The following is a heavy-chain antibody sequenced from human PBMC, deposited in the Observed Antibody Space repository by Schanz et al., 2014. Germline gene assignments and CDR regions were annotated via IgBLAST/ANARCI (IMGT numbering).Heavy chain of an antibody. V-gene: IGHV3-30*18. J-gene: IGHJ4*02. D-gene: IGHD6-13*01. CDR2: INSDGTKR. CDR3: AKSQGSSFDS. CDR1: GFTLSSYG. Sequence: QVRLVESGGGVVQPGRSLRLSCAASGFTLSSYGMHWVRQAPGKGLEWVAFINSDGTKRFYADSVKSRFTISSDNSKSTLYLQMSSLRAEDTAVYYCAKSQGSSFDSWGQGTLXTVSS.